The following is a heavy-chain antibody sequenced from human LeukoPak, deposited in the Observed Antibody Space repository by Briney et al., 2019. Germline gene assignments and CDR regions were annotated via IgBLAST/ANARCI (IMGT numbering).Heavy chain of an antibody. D-gene: IGHD3-22*01. CDR3: ARAAYYDGSDIDY. J-gene: IGHJ4*02. V-gene: IGHV3-30*03. CDR1: GFTFSSYG. CDR2: ISYDGSNK. Sequence: LRLSCAASGFTFSSYGMHWVRQAPGQGPEWVAVISYDGSNKYYADSVKGRFTISRDNSKNTLYLQMNSLRAEDTAVYYCARAAYYDGSDIDYWGQGTLVTVSS.